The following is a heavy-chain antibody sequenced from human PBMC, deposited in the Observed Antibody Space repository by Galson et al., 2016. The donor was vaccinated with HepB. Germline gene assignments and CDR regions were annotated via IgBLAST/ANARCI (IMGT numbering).Heavy chain of an antibody. CDR2: TYYRSKWYN. CDR1: GDSVSSITAA. D-gene: IGHD3-10*01. Sequence: CAISGDSVSSITAAWHWIRQSPSRGLEWLGRTYYRSKWYNDYALSVRSRITINPDTSKNQFSLQLNSVTPEDTAVYYCSRDVHEFTMVPGGLDVWGQGTTVAVSS. CDR3: SRDVHEFTMVPGGLDV. J-gene: IGHJ6*02. V-gene: IGHV6-1*01.